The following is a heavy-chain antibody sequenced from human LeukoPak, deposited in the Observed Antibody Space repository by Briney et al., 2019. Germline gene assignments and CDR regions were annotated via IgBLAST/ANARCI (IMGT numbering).Heavy chain of an antibody. CDR2: ISGSNSYI. CDR1: GFTFSSYS. Sequence: GGSLRLSCAASGFTFSSYSMNWVRLAPGKGLEWVSSISGSNSYIYYADSVKGRFTISRDNAKNSLYLQMNSLRAEDTAVYYCARAPEDYSDTPGYFDYWGQGVLVTVSS. CDR3: ARAPEDYSDTPGYFDY. V-gene: IGHV3-21*06. D-gene: IGHD3-16*01. J-gene: IGHJ4*02.